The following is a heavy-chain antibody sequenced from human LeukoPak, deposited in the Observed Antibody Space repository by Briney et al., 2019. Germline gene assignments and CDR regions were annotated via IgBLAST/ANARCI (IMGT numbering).Heavy chain of an antibody. CDR1: GYSITSGYY. CDR2: IYHSGST. Sequence: SETLSLTCAVSGYSITSGYYWGWIRQPPGKGLEWIGSIYHSGSTYYNPSLKTRVTISVDTSKNQFSLKLISVTAADTAVYYCARLYLRDHCSSTSCYGLYFDYWGQGTLVTVSS. J-gene: IGHJ4*02. CDR3: ARLYLRDHCSSTSCYGLYFDY. D-gene: IGHD2-2*01. V-gene: IGHV4-38-2*01.